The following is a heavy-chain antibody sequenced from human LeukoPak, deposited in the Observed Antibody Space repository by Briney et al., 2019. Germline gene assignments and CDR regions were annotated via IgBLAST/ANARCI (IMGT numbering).Heavy chain of an antibody. J-gene: IGHJ4*02. CDR3: ARRVELVSRYFDH. Sequence: SETLSLTCTVSGYSISNGYYWGWIRRPPGKGLEWIGTTYHSGTSYYNPSLKSRVTISVDKSKNQFSLKLSSVTAADTAVYYCARRVELVSRYFDHWGQGTLVNVSS. CDR2: TYHSGTS. V-gene: IGHV4-38-2*02. CDR1: GYSISNGYY. D-gene: IGHD1-14*01.